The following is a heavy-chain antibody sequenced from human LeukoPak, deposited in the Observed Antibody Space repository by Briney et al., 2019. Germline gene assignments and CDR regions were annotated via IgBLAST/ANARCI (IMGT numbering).Heavy chain of an antibody. V-gene: IGHV3-21*01. CDR2: ISSSSSYI. CDR3: ARGGPYSSSWLYYFDY. CDR1: GFTFSNHW. D-gene: IGHD6-13*01. Sequence: GGSLRLSCAAPGFTFSNHWMIWVRQAPGKGLEWVSSISSSSSYIYYADSVKGRFTISRDNAKNSLFLQMNSLRAEDTAVYYCARGGPYSSSWLYYFDYWGQGTLVTVSS. J-gene: IGHJ4*02.